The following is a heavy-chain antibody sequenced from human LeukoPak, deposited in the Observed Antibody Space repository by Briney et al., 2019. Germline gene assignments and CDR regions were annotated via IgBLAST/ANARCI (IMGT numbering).Heavy chain of an antibody. V-gene: IGHV3-23*01. J-gene: IGHJ4*02. CDR2: ISSVGSST. Sequence: PGGSLRLSCTASGFTFSTYAMTWVRQTPGKGLKWVSIISSVGSSTYYADSVTGRFTISRDNSKNTLYLQMNTLRAEDTAIYYCAKSSGAYLYGHDYFDYWGQGPLVTVSS. D-gene: IGHD3-10*01. CDR3: AKSSGAYLYGHDYFDY. CDR1: GFTFSTYA.